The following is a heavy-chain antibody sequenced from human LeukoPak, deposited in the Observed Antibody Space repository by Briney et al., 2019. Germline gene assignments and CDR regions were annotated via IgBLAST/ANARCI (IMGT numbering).Heavy chain of an antibody. D-gene: IGHD3-3*01. V-gene: IGHV3-23*01. CDR2: ISGSGGST. J-gene: IGHJ4*02. Sequence: GGSLRLSCAASGFTFSNSALGWVRQAPGKGLEWVSDISGSGGSTYYADSVKGRFTISRDNAKNSLYLQMNSLRAEDTAVYYCARGYDFWSGYYTNPFDYWGQGTLVTVSS. CDR1: GFTFSNSA. CDR3: ARGYDFWSGYYTNPFDY.